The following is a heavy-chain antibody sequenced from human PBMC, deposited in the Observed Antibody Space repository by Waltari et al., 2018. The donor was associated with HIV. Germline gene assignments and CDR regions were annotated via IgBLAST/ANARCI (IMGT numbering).Heavy chain of an antibody. J-gene: IGHJ4*02. CDR1: GGSISSYY. V-gene: IGHV4-59*01. CDR2: IYYRGST. Sequence: QVQLQESGPGLVKPSETLSLTCTVSGGSISSYYWSWIRQPPGKGLEWIGDIYYRGSTNYNPSLKRRVTISVDTSKNQFSLKLSSVTAADTAVYYCARSGSYRGYFDYWGQGTLVTVSS. D-gene: IGHD1-26*01. CDR3: ARSGSYRGYFDY.